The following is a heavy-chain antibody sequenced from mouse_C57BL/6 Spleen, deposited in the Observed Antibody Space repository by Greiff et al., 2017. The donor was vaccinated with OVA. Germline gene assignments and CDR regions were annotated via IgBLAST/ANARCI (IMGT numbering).Heavy chain of an antibody. CDR3: ARVDGDWYFDV. D-gene: IGHD2-3*01. J-gene: IGHJ1*03. CDR1: GYAFSSSW. CDR2: IYPGDGDT. V-gene: IGHV1-82*01. Sequence: VQLQQSGPELVKPGASVKISCKASGYAFSSSWMNWVKQRPGKGLEWTGRIYPGDGDTNYNGKFKGKATLTADKSSSTAYMQLSSLTSEDSAVYCCARVDGDWYFDVWGTGTTVTVSS.